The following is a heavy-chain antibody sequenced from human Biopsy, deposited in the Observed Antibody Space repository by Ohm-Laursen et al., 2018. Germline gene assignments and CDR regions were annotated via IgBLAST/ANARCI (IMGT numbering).Heavy chain of an antibody. Sequence: GSLRLSCAAAGFSFTSYTMNWVRQVPGKGLEWVSSITSRTSSTYYADSVKGRVTISRDNANNSVSLQMNNLRVDDTAVYYCARWYGDLFYYYNGMDVWGQGTTVTVSS. J-gene: IGHJ6*02. D-gene: IGHD3-10*01. V-gene: IGHV3-21*01. CDR1: GFSFTSYT. CDR3: ARWYGDLFYYYNGMDV. CDR2: ITSRTSST.